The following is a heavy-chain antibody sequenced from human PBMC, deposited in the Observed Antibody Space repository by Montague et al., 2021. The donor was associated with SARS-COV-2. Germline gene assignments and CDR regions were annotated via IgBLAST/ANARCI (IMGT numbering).Heavy chain of an antibody. V-gene: IGHV4-39*02. Sequence: SETLSLTCTVSGGSITNNTDYWAWIRKPPGRGLEWIGGIYYTGNTYYSPSLKSRVTISVVTSKTHFTLKLSSVTAAETAVYYCARLNRYFDSSGSPSAFDFWGQGTKVTVSS. CDR1: GGSITNNTDY. J-gene: IGHJ3*01. CDR2: IYYTGNT. CDR3: ARLNRYFDSSGSPSAFDF. D-gene: IGHD3-22*01.